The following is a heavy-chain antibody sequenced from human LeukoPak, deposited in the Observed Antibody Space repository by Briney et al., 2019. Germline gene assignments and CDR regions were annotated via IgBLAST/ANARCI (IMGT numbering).Heavy chain of an antibody. V-gene: IGHV1-69*05. CDR3: ARGPSYDYVWGSYRYDYYYYMDV. CDR2: IIPIIGTA. CDR1: GGTFSSYA. D-gene: IGHD3-16*02. Sequence: ASVKVSCKASGGTFSSYAISWVRQAPGQGLEWMGEIIPIIGTANYAQKFQGRVTITTDESTSTAYMELSSLRSEDTAVYYCARGPSYDYVWGSYRYDYYYYMDVWGKGTTVTVSS. J-gene: IGHJ6*03.